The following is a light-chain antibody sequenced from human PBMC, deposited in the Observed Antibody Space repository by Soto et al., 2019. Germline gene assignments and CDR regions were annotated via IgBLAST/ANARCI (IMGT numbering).Light chain of an antibody. CDR3: SSYAGSNNYV. V-gene: IGLV2-8*02. CDR1: SSDIGGYNY. CDR2: EVS. J-gene: IGLJ1*01. Sequence: QSVLNRVAYACRSPGQSVPISCTGTSSDIGGYNYVSWYQQHPGKAPKLMIYEVSKRPSGVPDRFSGSKSGNTASLTVSGLQAEDEADYYCSSYAGSNNYVFGSGTKVTVL.